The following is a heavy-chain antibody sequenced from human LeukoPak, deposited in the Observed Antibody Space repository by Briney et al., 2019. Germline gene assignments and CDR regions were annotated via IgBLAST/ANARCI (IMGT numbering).Heavy chain of an antibody. CDR3: GKAYNSDGSAPSI. CDR1: GFTFSSYA. CDR2: ISGSGGRT. V-gene: IGHV3-23*01. J-gene: IGHJ3*02. Sequence: PGGSLRLSCAASGFTFSSYAMNWVRQAPGKGLEWVSAISGSGGRTYYADSVKGQLTTSRDNSKNTLYLQMNSLSAEDTAVYYCGKAYNSDGSAPSICGQGTMVTVSS. D-gene: IGHD3-22*01.